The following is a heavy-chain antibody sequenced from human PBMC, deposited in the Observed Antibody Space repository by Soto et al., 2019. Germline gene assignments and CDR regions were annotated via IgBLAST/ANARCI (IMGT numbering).Heavy chain of an antibody. J-gene: IGHJ6*02. Sequence: PGGSLRLSCAASRFTFDTYCIHWVRQAPGKGLQWVSRISCGGGNTYYADSVRGRFTISRDNAKNTLYLQMNTLRAEDTAVYYCARVTNCKNLYYYYGLDFWGQGTSVTVYS. CDR1: RFTFDTYC. CDR2: ISCGGGNT. V-gene: IGHV3-30-3*01. CDR3: ARVTNCKNLYYYYGLDF. D-gene: IGHD2-8*01.